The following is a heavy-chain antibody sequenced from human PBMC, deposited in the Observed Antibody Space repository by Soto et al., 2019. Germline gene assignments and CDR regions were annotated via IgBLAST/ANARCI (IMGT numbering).Heavy chain of an antibody. CDR2: INPSGATT. CDR3: ARRDCFSSSCYFKY. CDR1: GYTFTNYY. Sequence: QVSLVQSGAEVKKPGASVKVSCKASGYTFTNYYVHWVRQAPGQGLEWMGIINPSGATTTYAQNLQGRVAMTRDTSTSTVYMELSSLRSEDTAVYYCARRDCFSSSCYFKYWGQGTLVTVSS. V-gene: IGHV1-46*04. D-gene: IGHD2-2*01. J-gene: IGHJ4*02.